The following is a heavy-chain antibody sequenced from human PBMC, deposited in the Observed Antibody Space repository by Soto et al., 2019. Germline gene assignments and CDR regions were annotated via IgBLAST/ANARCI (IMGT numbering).Heavy chain of an antibody. CDR3: ASHYDFWSCSFHRSSYFDY. V-gene: IGHV1-69*01. Sequence: QVQLVQSGAEVKKPGSSVKVSCKASGGTFSSYAISWVRQAPGQGLEWMGGIIPIFGTANYAQKFQGRVTITADESTSTAYMELSSLRSEDTAVYYCASHYDFWSCSFHRSSYFDYWGQGTLVTVSS. CDR2: IIPIFGTA. J-gene: IGHJ4*02. D-gene: IGHD3-3*01. CDR1: GGTFSSYA.